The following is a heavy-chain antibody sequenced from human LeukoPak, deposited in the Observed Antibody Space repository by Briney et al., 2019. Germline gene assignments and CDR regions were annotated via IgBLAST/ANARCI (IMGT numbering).Heavy chain of an antibody. CDR1: GFTFSSYA. CDR2: ISYDGSNK. CDR3: ARAAGWLRTGGYYFDY. D-gene: IGHD1-14*01. J-gene: IGHJ4*02. Sequence: GRSLRLYCAASGFTFSSYAMHWVRQAPGQGLEGVAVISYDGSNKYYADYVKGRLTISRDNSKNTLYLQMNSLRAEDTAVYYCARAAGWLRTGGYYFDYWGQGTLVTVSS. V-gene: IGHV3-30-3*01.